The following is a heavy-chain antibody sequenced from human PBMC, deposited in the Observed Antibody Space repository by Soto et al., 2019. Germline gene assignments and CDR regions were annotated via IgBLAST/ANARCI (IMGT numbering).Heavy chain of an antibody. CDR2: IYSGGST. J-gene: IGHJ6*02. D-gene: IGHD6-19*01. CDR3: ARDHSFSGWGPYYYYGMDV. Sequence: GGSLRLSCAASGFTVSSNYMSWVRQAPGKGLEWVSVIYSGGSTYYADSVKGRFTISRDNSKNTLYLQMNSLRAEDTAVYYCARDHSFSGWGPYYYYGMDVWGQGTTVTVSS. CDR1: GFTVSSNY. V-gene: IGHV3-66*01.